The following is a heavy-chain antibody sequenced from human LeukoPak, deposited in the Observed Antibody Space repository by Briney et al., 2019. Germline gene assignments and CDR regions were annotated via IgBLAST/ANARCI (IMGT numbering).Heavy chain of an antibody. J-gene: IGHJ4*02. D-gene: IGHD6-19*01. CDR2: INHSGST. V-gene: IGHV4-34*01. CDR1: GGSISGYY. CDR3: ARAAYSSGLQDY. Sequence: SETLSLTCAVYGGSISGYYWSWIRQSPGKGLEWIGQINHSGSTNYNPSLKSRVTISVDTSKNQFSLKLSSVTAADTAVYYCARAAYSSGLQDYWGQGTLVTVSS.